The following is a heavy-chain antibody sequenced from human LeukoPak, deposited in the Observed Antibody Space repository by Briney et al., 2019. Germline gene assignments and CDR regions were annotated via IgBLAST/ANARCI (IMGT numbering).Heavy chain of an antibody. Sequence: PSETLSLTCAGYSGSLNYYYWNWIRQPPGKGLEWIGQINHSGSASYNAALKSRITISVDTSKNQFSLKVNSVTATDTAVYFCARSKETETTLHYFDYYMDVWGKGTTVTVSS. J-gene: IGHJ6*03. D-gene: IGHD1-1*01. V-gene: IGHV4-34*01. CDR3: ARSKETETTLHYFDYYMDV. CDR1: SGSLNYYY. CDR2: INHSGSA.